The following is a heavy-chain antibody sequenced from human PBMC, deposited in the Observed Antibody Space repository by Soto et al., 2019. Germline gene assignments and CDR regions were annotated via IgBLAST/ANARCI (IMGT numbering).Heavy chain of an antibody. J-gene: IGHJ6*02. V-gene: IGHV3-23*01. CDR3: AKRITMIGYGMDV. CDR1: GFTFSSYA. Sequence: GGSLRLSCAASGFTFSSYAMSWVRQAPGKGLEWVSAISGSGGSTYYAGSVKGRFTISRDNSKNTLYLQMNSLRAEDTAVYYRAKRITMIGYGMDVWGQGTTVTVSS. CDR2: ISGSGGST. D-gene: IGHD3-22*01.